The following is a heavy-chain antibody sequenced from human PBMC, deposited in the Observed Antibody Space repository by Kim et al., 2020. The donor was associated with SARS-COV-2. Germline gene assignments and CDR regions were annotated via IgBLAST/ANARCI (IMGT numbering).Heavy chain of an antibody. CDR3: ARLTGDYFDY. V-gene: IGHV1-2*04. Sequence: GTNYAQKFQGWVTMTRDTSISTAYMELSRLRSDDTAVYYCARLTGDYFDYWGQGTLVTVSS. D-gene: IGHD7-27*01. J-gene: IGHJ4*02. CDR2: GT.